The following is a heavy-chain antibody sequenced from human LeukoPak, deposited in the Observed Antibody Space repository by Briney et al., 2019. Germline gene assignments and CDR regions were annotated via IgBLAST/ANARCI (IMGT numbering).Heavy chain of an antibody. D-gene: IGHD7-27*01. CDR1: GGSISSYY. CDR3: ARNWGGNWYFDL. Sequence: SETLSLTCTVSGGSISSYYWSWIRQPPGKGLEWTGYIYYSGSTNYNPSLKSPVTISVDTSKNQFSLKLSSVTAADTAVYYCARNWGGNWYFDLWGRGTLVTVSS. J-gene: IGHJ2*01. V-gene: IGHV4-59*08. CDR2: IYYSGST.